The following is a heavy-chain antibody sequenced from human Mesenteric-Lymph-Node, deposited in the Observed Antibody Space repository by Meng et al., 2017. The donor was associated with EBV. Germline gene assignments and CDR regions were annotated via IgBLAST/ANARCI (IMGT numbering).Heavy chain of an antibody. J-gene: IGHJ4*02. CDR2: IYWDDDK. CDR3: ANVQGDITFAY. V-gene: IGHV2-5*02. D-gene: IGHD3-10*01. CDR1: GFSLSTSGMG. Sequence: QITLKESGPTLVKPTXTLTLTCTFSGFSLSTSGMGVGWIRQPPGKALEWLALIYWDDDKRYSPSLKSRLTITKDTSKNQVVLTMTNMDPVDTGTYYCANVQGDITFAYWCQGTLVIVSS.